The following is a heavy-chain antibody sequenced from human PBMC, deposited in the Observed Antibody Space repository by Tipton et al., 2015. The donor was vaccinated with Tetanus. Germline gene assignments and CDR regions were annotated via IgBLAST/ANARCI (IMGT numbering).Heavy chain of an antibody. D-gene: IGHD3-16*01. CDR2: ISSGSTYI. CDR1: GFTFSSYA. V-gene: IGHV3-21*01. CDR3: ARDRLVGTNHYDY. Sequence: SLRLSCAASGFTFSSYAMSWVRQAPGKGLEWVSSISSGSTYIYYADSVKGRFTISRDNAKNSLYLLMDSLRAEDTALYYCARDRLVGTNHYDYWGQGTLVTVSS. J-gene: IGHJ1*01.